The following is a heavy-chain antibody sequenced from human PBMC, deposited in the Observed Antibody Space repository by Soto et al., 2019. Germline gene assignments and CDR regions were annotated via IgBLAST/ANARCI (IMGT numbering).Heavy chain of an antibody. CDR3: ATGVVWIGYFTVDS. D-gene: IGHD3-3*01. Sequence: AVKVSCKASGGSFGNSAINWVRQTPGQGLEWLGGFIPVYRTLNYAQKFQGRVTITADESTGTAYMTLSSLASDDTAVYYCATGVVWIGYFTVDSWGQGTRVTVSS. V-gene: IGHV1-69*13. J-gene: IGHJ4*02. CDR1: GGSFGNSA. CDR2: FIPVYRTL.